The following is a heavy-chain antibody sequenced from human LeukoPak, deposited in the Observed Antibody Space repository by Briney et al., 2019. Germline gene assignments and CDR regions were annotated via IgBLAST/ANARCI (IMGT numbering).Heavy chain of an antibody. Sequence: SETLSLTCSVSGGSISSYYWSWIRQPPGKGLEWIGYIYFSGRTNYSPSLQSRVTISVDTSKNQFSLRLNSMTTAGTAVYFCARHEGDGDHFDYWGQGTLVTVSS. V-gene: IGHV4-59*08. J-gene: IGHJ4*02. CDR3: ARHEGDGDHFDY. CDR1: GGSISSYY. CDR2: IYFSGRT. D-gene: IGHD2-21*02.